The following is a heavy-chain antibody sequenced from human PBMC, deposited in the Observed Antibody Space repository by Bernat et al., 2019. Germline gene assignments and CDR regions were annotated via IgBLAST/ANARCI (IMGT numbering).Heavy chain of an antibody. D-gene: IGHD6-13*01. CDR1: GDSVSSNSVA. CDR3: ARGSAAFTRNDAFDF. V-gene: IGHV6-1*01. J-gene: IGHJ3*01. Sequence: QVQLQQSGPGLVKPSQTLSLTCAISGDSVSSNSVAWHWIRQSPSRGLEWLGRTYYRSKWYNDYVLSVKSRITINPDTSKNQFFLQLNSMTPEDTAVYCCARGSAAFTRNDAFDFWGQGTMVTVSS. CDR2: TYYRSKWYN.